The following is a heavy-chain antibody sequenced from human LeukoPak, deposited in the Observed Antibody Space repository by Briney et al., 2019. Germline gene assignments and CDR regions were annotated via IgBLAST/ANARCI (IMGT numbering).Heavy chain of an antibody. CDR1: GDSIRSYY. Sequence: TETLSLTCTVSGDSIRSYYWSWIRQPPGKGLEWSGYIYYTGNANYNPSLRSRVTMSVDTSKNQFSLKLSSVTAADTALYYCARHGHDILTGYINWFDPWGQGTLVTVSS. J-gene: IGHJ5*02. CDR2: IYYTGNA. V-gene: IGHV4-59*08. D-gene: IGHD3-9*01. CDR3: ARHGHDILTGYINWFDP.